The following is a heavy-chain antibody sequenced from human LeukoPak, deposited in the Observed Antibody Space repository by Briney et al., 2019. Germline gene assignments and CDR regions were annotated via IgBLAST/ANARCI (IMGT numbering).Heavy chain of an antibody. CDR1: GYTFTSYH. J-gene: IGHJ3*02. CDR2: INPSGGTT. V-gene: IGHV1-46*01. D-gene: IGHD3-22*01. CDR3: ARGFYYDSSGYSLDAFDI. Sequence: ASVKVSCKASGYTFTSYHMHWVRQAPGQGLEWMGIINPSGGTTNYAQKFRGRVTMTRDMSTSTVYMELSSLGSEDTAVYYCARGFYYDSSGYSLDAFDIWGQGTMVTVSS.